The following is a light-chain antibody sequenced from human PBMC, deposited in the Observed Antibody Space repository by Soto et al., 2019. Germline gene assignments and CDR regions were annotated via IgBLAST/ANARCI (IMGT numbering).Light chain of an antibody. CDR1: NSNIGAGYD. CDR3: QSYDSRLSAYV. CDR2: SNN. V-gene: IGLV1-40*01. J-gene: IGLJ1*01. Sequence: QSVLTQPPSVSGAPGQRVTISCTGSNSNIGAGYDVHWYLQLPGTAPKLLVYSNNNRPSGVPDRFSGSKSGTSASLAITGLQAEDEAVYYCQSYDSRLSAYVFGTGTKVTVL.